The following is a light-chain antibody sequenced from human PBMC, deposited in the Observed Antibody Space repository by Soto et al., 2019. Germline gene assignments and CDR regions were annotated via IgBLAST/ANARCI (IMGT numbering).Light chain of an antibody. J-gene: IGLJ2*01. CDR3: ATWDDSRSGVV. V-gene: IGLV1-47*02. CDR2: SND. CDR1: SSNIETND. Sequence: QSVLTQPPSASGTPGQRVTISCSGSSSNIETNDIFWHQQLPGSAPKLLIYSNDQRPSGVPDRFSASKSGTSASLAISGLRYEDEAEYFCATWDDSRSGVVFGGGTKLTVL.